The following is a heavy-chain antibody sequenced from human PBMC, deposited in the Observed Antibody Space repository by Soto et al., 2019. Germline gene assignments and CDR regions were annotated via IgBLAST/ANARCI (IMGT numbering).Heavy chain of an antibody. Sequence: QVQLVQSGSEVKEPGASVKVSCKASGYTFTGYYVLWVRQAPGQGPECMGWINPYTGGTIYEQKFQGRVTMTRDTSISTAYMELSKLISDDTAVYYCATQFHHCGGDCYRGPYFGMDVWGQGTTVTVSS. CDR2: INPYTGGT. V-gene: IGHV1-2*02. D-gene: IGHD2-21*02. J-gene: IGHJ6*02. CDR3: ATQFHHCGGDCYRGPYFGMDV. CDR1: GYTFTGYY.